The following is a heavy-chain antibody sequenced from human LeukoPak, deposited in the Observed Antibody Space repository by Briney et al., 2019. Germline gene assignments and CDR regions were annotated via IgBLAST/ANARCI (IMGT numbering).Heavy chain of an antibody. Sequence: ASVKVSCKAFGYTFTSYDINWVRQATGQGLEWMGWMNPNSGNTGYAQKFQGRVTMTRNTSISTAYMELSSLRSEDTAVYYCARDGLFQLPFYYYYYMDVWGKGTTVTVSS. CDR1: GYTFTSYD. CDR3: ARDGLFQLPFYYYYYMDV. V-gene: IGHV1-8*01. D-gene: IGHD2-2*01. J-gene: IGHJ6*03. CDR2: MNPNSGNT.